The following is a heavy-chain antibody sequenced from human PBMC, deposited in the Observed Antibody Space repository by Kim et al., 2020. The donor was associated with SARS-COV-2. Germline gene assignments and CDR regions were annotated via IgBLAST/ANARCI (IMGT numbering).Heavy chain of an antibody. Sequence: SETLSLTCTVSGGSISIGGYYWSWIRQHPGKGLEWIGYIYYSGSTYYNPSLKSRVTISVDTSKNQFSLKLSSVTAADTAVYYCARAMGGITIFGVVTLSAFDIWGQGTMVTVSS. CDR1: GGSISIGGYY. CDR2: IYYSGST. V-gene: IGHV4-31*03. CDR3: ARAMGGITIFGVVTLSAFDI. D-gene: IGHD3-3*01. J-gene: IGHJ3*02.